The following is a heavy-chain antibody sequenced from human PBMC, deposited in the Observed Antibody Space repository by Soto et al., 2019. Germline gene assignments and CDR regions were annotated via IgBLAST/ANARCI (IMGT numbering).Heavy chain of an antibody. D-gene: IGHD4-17*01. CDR1: RFIFRNYA. Sequence: GGSLRLSCAASRFIFRNYAMHWVRQAPGKGPEWVAIISYNGNDKYYADSVRGRFTISRDNSKNTLYLQMSSLRPEDTAVYYCASDAYGAVFDNWGQGTLVTVSS. V-gene: IGHV3-30-3*01. J-gene: IGHJ4*02. CDR2: ISYNGNDK. CDR3: ASDAYGAVFDN.